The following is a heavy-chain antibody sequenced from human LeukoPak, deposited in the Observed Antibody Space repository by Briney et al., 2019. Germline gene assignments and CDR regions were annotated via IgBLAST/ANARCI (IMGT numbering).Heavy chain of an antibody. Sequence: ASVKVSCKASGYTFTGYYMHWVRQAPGQGLEWMGWINPNSGGTNYAQKFQGRVTMTRDTSISTAYVELSRLRSDDTAVYYCARDHTGYDSSGYYLESTFDYWGQGTLVTVSS. CDR1: GYTFTGYY. V-gene: IGHV1-2*02. CDR2: INPNSGGT. CDR3: ARDHTGYDSSGYYLESTFDY. J-gene: IGHJ4*02. D-gene: IGHD3-22*01.